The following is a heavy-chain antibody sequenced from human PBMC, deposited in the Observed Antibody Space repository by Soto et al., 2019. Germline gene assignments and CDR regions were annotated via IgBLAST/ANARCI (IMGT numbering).Heavy chain of an antibody. CDR2: ISSSGSTI. CDR1: GFTFSDYY. Sequence: GSLRLSCAASGFTFSDYYMSWIRQAPGKGLEWVSYISSSGSTIYYADSVKGRFTISRDNAKNSLYLQMNSLRAEDTAVYYCARERVVVVPAAMKRYYYYYMDVWGKGTTVTVSS. CDR3: ARERVVVVPAAMKRYYYYYMDV. J-gene: IGHJ6*03. V-gene: IGHV3-11*01. D-gene: IGHD2-2*01.